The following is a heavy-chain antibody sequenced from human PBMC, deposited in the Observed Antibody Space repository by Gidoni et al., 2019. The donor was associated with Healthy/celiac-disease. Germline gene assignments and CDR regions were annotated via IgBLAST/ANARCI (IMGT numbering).Heavy chain of an antibody. CDR3: ARGFGPRRRPGGAFDI. J-gene: IGHJ3*02. CDR2: INHSGST. D-gene: IGHD3-16*01. Sequence: QVQLQQWGAGLLKPSETLSLTCAVYGGSFSGYYWSWIRQPPGKGLEWIGEINHSGSTNYNPSLKSRVTISVDTSKNQFSLKLSSVTAADTAVYYCARGFGPRRRPGGAFDIWGQGTMVTVSS. V-gene: IGHV4-34*01. CDR1: GGSFSGYY.